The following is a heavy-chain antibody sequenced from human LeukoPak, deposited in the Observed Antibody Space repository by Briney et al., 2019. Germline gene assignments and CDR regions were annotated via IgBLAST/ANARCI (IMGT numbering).Heavy chain of an antibody. CDR1: GGSISSYY. Sequence: NPSQTLSLTCTVSGGSISSYYWSWIRQPPGKGLEGIGYIDYSVSTNYNPSLKSRVTISVDTSKNQFSLKLSSVTAADTAVYYCARRDDIWGQGTMVTVSS. CDR2: IDYSVST. CDR3: ARRDDI. V-gene: IGHV4-59*08. J-gene: IGHJ3*02.